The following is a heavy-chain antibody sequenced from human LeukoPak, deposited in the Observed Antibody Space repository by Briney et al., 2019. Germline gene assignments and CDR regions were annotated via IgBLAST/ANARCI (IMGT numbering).Heavy chain of an antibody. V-gene: IGHV3-11*01. D-gene: IGHD5-12*01. J-gene: IGHJ5*02. Sequence: GGSLRLSCEASGFTFRDYYMSWILQAPGKGLEWVSYISSSGSTIYYADSVKGRFTISRDNAKNSLYLQMNSLRAEDTAVYYCARKGDIVATNWFDPWGQGTLVIVSS. CDR2: ISSSGSTI. CDR3: ARKGDIVATNWFDP. CDR1: GFTFRDYY.